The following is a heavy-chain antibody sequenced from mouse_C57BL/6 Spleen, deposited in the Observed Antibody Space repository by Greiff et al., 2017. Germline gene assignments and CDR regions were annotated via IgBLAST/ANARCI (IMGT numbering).Heavy chain of an antibody. CDR3: TAHYYGSSDFDY. Sequence: EVQLVESGGGLVQPGGSMKLSCVASGFTFSNYWMNWVRQSPEKGLEWVAQIRLKSDNYATHYAESVKGRFTISRDGSKSSFYLQMNNLRAEDSGIYYCTAHYYGSSDFDYWGQGTTLTVSS. CDR1: GFTFSNYW. J-gene: IGHJ2*01. V-gene: IGHV6-3*01. D-gene: IGHD1-1*01. CDR2: IRLKSDNYAT.